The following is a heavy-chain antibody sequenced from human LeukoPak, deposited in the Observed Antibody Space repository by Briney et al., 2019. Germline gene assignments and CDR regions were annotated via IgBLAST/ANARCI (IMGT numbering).Heavy chain of an antibody. Sequence: PGGSLRLSCAASGFTVSSSHMSWVRQAPGKGLEWVSVMSSGGTPYYADSVKGRFTISRDNSKNTLFLQMSSLRAEDTAVYYCTRGISSGSAFDIWGQGTMVTVSS. D-gene: IGHD6-19*01. CDR1: GFTVSSSH. J-gene: IGHJ3*02. CDR2: MSSGGTP. V-gene: IGHV3-53*01. CDR3: TRGISSGSAFDI.